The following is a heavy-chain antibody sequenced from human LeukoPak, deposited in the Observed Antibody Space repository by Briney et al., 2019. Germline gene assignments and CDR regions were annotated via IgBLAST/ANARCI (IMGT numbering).Heavy chain of an antibody. Sequence: ASVKVSCKATSRISWVRQAPGQGLEWMGWIGSYGGDTYYAQKFQGRVTVTTDTSTSTVYMELRSMRSDDTAVYYCARDLWNFYDDSGYYRDFDSWGQGTLVTVSS. J-gene: IGHJ5*01. CDR2: IGSYGGDT. V-gene: IGHV1-18*01. D-gene: IGHD3-22*01. CDR3: ARDLWNFYDDSGYYRDFDS. CDR1: TSR.